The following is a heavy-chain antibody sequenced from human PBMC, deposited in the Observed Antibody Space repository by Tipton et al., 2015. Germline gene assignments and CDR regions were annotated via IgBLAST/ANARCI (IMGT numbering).Heavy chain of an antibody. CDR1: DFFFNNAC. Sequence: SLRLSCAASDFFFNNACMNWVRQSPGRGLEWVGRVTAHSDGGTIDYAAPVKGRFNISRDDSKSTLYLQMNSLKTEDTAVYYCTTGAVAVKSGYNFWGRTTAGAAYYFDYWGRGTLVTVSS. CDR2: VTAHSDGGTI. D-gene: IGHD5-24*01. J-gene: IGHJ4*02. V-gene: IGHV3-15*07. CDR3: TTGAVAVKSGYNFWGRTTAGAAYYFDY.